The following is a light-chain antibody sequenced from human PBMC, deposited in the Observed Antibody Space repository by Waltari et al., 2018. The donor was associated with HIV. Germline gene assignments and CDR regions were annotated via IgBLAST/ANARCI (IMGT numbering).Light chain of an antibody. CDR2: GNS. CDR1: SSNIGAGYD. CDR3: QSYDSSLTTWV. Sequence: QSVLTQPPPVSGAPGQRVTISCTGRSSNIGAGYDVHWYQQLPGTAPKLLIYGNSNRPSGVPDRFSGSKSGTSASLAITGLQAADEADYYCQSYDSSLTTWVFGGGTKLTVL. J-gene: IGLJ3*02. V-gene: IGLV1-40*01.